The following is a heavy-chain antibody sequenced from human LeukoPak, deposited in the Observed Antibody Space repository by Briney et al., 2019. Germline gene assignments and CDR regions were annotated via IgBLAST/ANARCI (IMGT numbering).Heavy chain of an antibody. V-gene: IGHV4-39*01. J-gene: IGHJ4*02. CDR3: ARLGYCSGGSCNSDY. D-gene: IGHD2-15*01. CDR2: IYYSGST. CDR1: GGSISSSSYY. Sequence: SETLSLTCTVSGGSISSSSYYWGWIRQPPGKGLEWIGSIYYSGSTYYNPSLKSRVTISVDTSKNQFSLKPSSVTAADTAVYYCARLGYCSGGSCNSDYWGQGTLVTVSS.